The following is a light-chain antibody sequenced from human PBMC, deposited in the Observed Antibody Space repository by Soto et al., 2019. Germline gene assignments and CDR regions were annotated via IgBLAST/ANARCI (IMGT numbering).Light chain of an antibody. V-gene: IGLV2-11*01. Sequence: QSVLTQPRSVSGSPGQSVTISCTGGNSDVGGYDYVSWYQQYPGKAPKLMIFDVNKRPSGVPDRFSGSKSGNTASLTISRLQAEDEADYYCCSYAGNPYVFGTGTKVTVL. CDR2: DVN. CDR3: CSYAGNPYV. J-gene: IGLJ1*01. CDR1: NSDVGGYDY.